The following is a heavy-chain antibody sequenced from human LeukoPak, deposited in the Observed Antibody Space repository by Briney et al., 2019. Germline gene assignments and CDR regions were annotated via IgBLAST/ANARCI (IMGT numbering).Heavy chain of an antibody. V-gene: IGHV1-2*02. CDR1: GYTFTGYY. CDR2: INPNSGGT. CDR3: ARRESHAFDI. Sequence: ASVKVSCKASGYTFTGYYMHWVRQAPGQGLEWMGWINPNSGGTNYAQKFQGRVTMTRDTSISTAYMELSRLKASDSAMYYCARRESHAFDIWGQGTMVTVSS. J-gene: IGHJ3*02.